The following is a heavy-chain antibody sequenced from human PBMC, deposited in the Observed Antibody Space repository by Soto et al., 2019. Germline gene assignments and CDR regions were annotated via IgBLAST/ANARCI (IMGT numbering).Heavy chain of an antibody. Sequence: QVQLQESGPGLVKPSQTLSLTCTVSGDSIGTGGYYWDWIRQHPGKSPEWIGYIHYSGNTYYNPSLKSRLSISLDTSKNQSSLHLNSVTATDTAVYYCATNHDDKSGRTPLLFDSWGQGTLVTVSS. V-gene: IGHV4-31*03. D-gene: IGHD3-22*01. CDR3: ATNHDDKSGRTPLLFDS. J-gene: IGHJ4*02. CDR2: IHYSGNT. CDR1: GDSIGTGGYY.